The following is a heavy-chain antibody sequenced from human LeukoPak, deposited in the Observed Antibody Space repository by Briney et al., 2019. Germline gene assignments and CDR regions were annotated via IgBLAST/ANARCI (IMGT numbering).Heavy chain of an antibody. CDR3: ARCDYGFDY. D-gene: IGHD4/OR15-4a*01. CDR2: ILADGAKT. J-gene: IGHJ4*02. Sequence: GGPLTLSCAPSGFILNDYETYWVRHAPGKGLVWVSRILADGAKTMYADSVKGRFTISRENAKNTLYLQMNGLRAEDTAAHYCARCDYGFDYWGQGTLVIVSS. CDR1: GFILNDYE. V-gene: IGHV3-74*03.